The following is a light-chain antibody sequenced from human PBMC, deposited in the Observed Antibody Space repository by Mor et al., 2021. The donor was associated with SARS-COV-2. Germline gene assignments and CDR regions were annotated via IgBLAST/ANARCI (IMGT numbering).Light chain of an antibody. CDR1: ALPDQY. CDR3: QSADNSGTFV. Sequence: TARITCTGDALPDQYAYWYQQKPGQAPVVVIYKDSERPSGIPERFSGSSSGTTVTLTISGVQAEDEADYFCQSADNSGTFVFGP. V-gene: IGLV3-25*03. CDR2: KDS. J-gene: IGLJ1*01.